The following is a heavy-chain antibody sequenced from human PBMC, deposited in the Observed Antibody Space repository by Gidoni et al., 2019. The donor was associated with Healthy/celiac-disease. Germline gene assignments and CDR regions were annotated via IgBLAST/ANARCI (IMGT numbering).Heavy chain of an antibody. J-gene: IGHJ6*02. CDR2: IRYDGSNK. D-gene: IGHD3-10*01. Sequence: QVQLVESGGGVVQPGGSLRLSCAASGFTFSSSGMHWVRQAPGKGLEWVAFIRYDGSNKYYADSVKGRFTISRDNSKNTLYLQMNSLRAEDTAVYYCAKGLIWFGDPNYGMDVWGQGTTVTVSS. V-gene: IGHV3-30*02. CDR1: GFTFSSSG. CDR3: AKGLIWFGDPNYGMDV.